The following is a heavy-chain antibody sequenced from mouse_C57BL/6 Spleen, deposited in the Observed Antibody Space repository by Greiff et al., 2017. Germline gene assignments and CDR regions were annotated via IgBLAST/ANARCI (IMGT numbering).Heavy chain of an antibody. CDR1: GFTFSDYG. D-gene: IGHD1-2*01. J-gene: IGHJ2*01. CDR2: ISRGSSTI. Sequence: EVQVVESGGGLVKPGGSLKLSCAASGFTFSDYGMHWVRQAPGKGLEWVADISRGSSTIYYADTVKGRFTISRDNAKNTLFLQMTSLRSEDTAMYYCARPAWDDWGQGTTLTVSS. V-gene: IGHV5-17*01. CDR3: ARPAWDD.